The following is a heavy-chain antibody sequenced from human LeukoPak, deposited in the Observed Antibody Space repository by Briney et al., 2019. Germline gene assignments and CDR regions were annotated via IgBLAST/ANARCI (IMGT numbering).Heavy chain of an antibody. J-gene: IGHJ4*02. CDR2: ISSSSGL. CDR3: AKAPVTSCRGAFCYPFDS. D-gene: IGHD2-15*01. CDR1: GFTFSS. V-gene: IGHV3-21*04. Sequence: GGSLRLSCAASGFTFSSMNWVRQAPGKGLEWVSSISSSSGLYYADSVKGRFTVSRDNTKNSLYLQMNSLRAEDAAVYYCAKAPVTSCRGAFCYPFDSWGQGTLVTVSS.